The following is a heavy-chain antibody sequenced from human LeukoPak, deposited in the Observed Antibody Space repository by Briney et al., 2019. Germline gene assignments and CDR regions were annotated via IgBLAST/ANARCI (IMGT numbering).Heavy chain of an antibody. V-gene: IGHV3-23*01. CDR3: ARGYSSSPTRWFDP. CDR1: GFTFSSYA. J-gene: IGHJ5*02. CDR2: ISGSGGST. D-gene: IGHD6-13*01. Sequence: PGGSLRLSCAASGFTFSSYAMSWVRQAPGKGLEWVSAISGSGGSTYYADSVKGRFTISRDNSKNTLYLQMNSLRAEDTAVYYCARGYSSSPTRWFDPWGQGTLVTVSS.